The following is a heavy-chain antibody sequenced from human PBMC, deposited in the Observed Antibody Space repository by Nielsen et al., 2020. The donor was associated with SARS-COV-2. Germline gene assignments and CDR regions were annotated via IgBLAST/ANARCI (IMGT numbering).Heavy chain of an antibody. CDR2: ISSSGRYT. J-gene: IGHJ6*02. D-gene: IGHD2-15*01. Sequence: GESLKISCATSGFTFSDYYMTWIRQAPGKGLEWVSNISSSGRYTSYADSVKGRFTISRDNAKNSVYLQMNSLRAEDTAVYYCARMIIVVVAAQAGMDVWGQGTTVTVSS. CDR3: ARMIIVVVAAQAGMDV. V-gene: IGHV3-11*03. CDR1: GFTFSDYY.